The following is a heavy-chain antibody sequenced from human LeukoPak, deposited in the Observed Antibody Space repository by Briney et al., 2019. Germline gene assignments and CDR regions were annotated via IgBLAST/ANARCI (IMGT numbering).Heavy chain of an antibody. CDR3: ERDTRRYCSGGSCYSPFDY. CDR1: GFTFSSYG. D-gene: IGHD2-15*01. V-gene: IGHV3-33*01. Sequence: GGSLRLSCAASGFTFSSYGMHWVRQAPGKGLEWVAVIWYDGSNKYYADSVKGRFTISRDNSKNTLYLQMNSLRAEDTAVYYCERDTRRYCSGGSCYSPFDYWGQGTLVTVSS. J-gene: IGHJ4*02. CDR2: IWYDGSNK.